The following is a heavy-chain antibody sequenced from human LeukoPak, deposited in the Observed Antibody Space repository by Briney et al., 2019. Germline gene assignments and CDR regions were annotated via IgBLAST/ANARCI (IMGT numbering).Heavy chain of an antibody. D-gene: IGHD3-10*01. CDR2: ISYDGSNK. V-gene: IGHV3-30*18. Sequence: PGGSLRLSCAAPGFTFSTYGMTWVRQAPGKGLEWVAVISYDGSNKYYADSVKGRFTISRDNSKNTLYMQMNSLRAEDSAVYYCAKDRFGGLFDYWGQGTLVTVSS. CDR3: AKDRFGGLFDY. CDR1: GFTFSTYG. J-gene: IGHJ4*02.